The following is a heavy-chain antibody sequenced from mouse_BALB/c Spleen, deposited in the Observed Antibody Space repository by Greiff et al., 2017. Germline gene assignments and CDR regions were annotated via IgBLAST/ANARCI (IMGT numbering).Heavy chain of an antibody. CDR2: INSNGGST. CDR1: GFTFSSYG. V-gene: IGHV5-6-3*01. D-gene: IGHD2-1*01. J-gene: IGHJ2*01. CDR3: ARDEGNYVLDY. Sequence: EVQGVESGGGLVQPGGSLKLSCAASGFTFSSYGMSWVRQTPDKRLELVATINSNGGSTYYPDSVKGRFTISRDNAKNTLYLQMSSLKSEDTAMYYCARDEGNYVLDYWGQGTTLTVSS.